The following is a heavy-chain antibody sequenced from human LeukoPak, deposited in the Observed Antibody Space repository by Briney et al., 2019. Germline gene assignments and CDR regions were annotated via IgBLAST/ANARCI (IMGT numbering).Heavy chain of an antibody. CDR2: IYTGGST. CDR1: GFTVSTTY. D-gene: IGHD7-27*01. Sequence: PGGSLRLSCAASGFTVSTTYMSWVRQAPGKGLEWVSIIYTGGSTYYAHSVKGRFTISRDNSKNTAYLQMNSLRAEDTAVYFCARDLGTNDAFDIWGQGTMLTVSS. J-gene: IGHJ3*02. V-gene: IGHV3-53*01. CDR3: ARDLGTNDAFDI.